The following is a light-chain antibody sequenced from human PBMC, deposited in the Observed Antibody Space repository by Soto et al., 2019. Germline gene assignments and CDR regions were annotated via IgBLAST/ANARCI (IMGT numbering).Light chain of an antibody. J-gene: IGKJ5*01. Sequence: QMTQSXXSLSASVGDRVTITCQASQNINNYLNWYQQKPGRAPKLLIYDASNLEAGVPSRFRGSGSGTDFTFTISRLQPGDIATYNCQPYEHLPTVAQGTRLEIK. CDR2: DAS. CDR3: QPYEHLPT. V-gene: IGKV1-33*01. CDR1: QNINNY.